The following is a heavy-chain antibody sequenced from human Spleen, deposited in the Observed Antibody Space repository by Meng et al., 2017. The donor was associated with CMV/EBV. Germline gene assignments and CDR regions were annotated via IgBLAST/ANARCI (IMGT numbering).Heavy chain of an antibody. J-gene: IGHJ4*02. V-gene: IGHV3-74*01. CDR2: ISGGAGNA. CDR1: GFTFSNAW. CDR3: AREGPNSGWYVDY. Sequence: GESLKISCAASGFTFSNAWMSWVRQAPGRGLEWVSTISGGAGNAYYADSVKGRFTVSRDSADNTLYLQMNSLRVEDTAVYYCAREGPNSGWYVDYWGQGILVTVSS. D-gene: IGHD6-19*01.